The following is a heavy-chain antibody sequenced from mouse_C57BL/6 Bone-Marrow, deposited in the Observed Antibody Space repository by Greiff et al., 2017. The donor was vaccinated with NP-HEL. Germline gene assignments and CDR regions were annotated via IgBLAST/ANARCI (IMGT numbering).Heavy chain of an antibody. V-gene: IGHV1-42*01. CDR1: GYSFTGYY. J-gene: IGHJ1*03. CDR3: AWYFDV. CDR2: INPSTGGT. Sequence: EVQLQQSGPELVKPGASVKISCKASGYSFTGYYMNWVKQSPEKSLEWIGEINPSTGGTTYNQKFKAKATLTVDKSSSTAYMQLKSLTSEDSAVYYCAWYFDVWGTGTTVTVSS.